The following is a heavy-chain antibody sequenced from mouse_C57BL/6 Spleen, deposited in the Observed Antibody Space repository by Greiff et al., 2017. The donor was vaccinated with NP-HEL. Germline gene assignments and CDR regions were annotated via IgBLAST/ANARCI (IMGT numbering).Heavy chain of an antibody. J-gene: IGHJ3*01. V-gene: IGHV1-4*01. CDR2: INPSSGYT. CDR3: ARSGDGNYAWFAY. D-gene: IGHD2-1*01. Sequence: QVQLKESGAELARPGASVKMSCKASGYTFTSYTMHWVKQRPGQGLEWIGYINPSSGYTKYNQKFKDKATLTADKSSSTAYMQLSSLTSEDSAVYYCARSGDGNYAWFAYWGQGTLVTVSA. CDR1: GYTFTSYT.